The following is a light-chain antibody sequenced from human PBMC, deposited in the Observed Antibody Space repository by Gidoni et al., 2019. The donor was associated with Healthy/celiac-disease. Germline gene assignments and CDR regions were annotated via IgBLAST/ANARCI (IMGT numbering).Light chain of an antibody. CDR3: QQYNSYLLT. CDR2: KAS. CDR1: QSISSW. J-gene: IGKJ4*01. Sequence: DLQMTQSPSTLSASGGDRVTITCRASQSISSWLAWYQQKPGKAPKLLIYKASSLASGVPSRFSGSGSGTEFTLTISSLQPDDFATYYCQQYNSYLLTFXGXTKVEIK. V-gene: IGKV1-5*03.